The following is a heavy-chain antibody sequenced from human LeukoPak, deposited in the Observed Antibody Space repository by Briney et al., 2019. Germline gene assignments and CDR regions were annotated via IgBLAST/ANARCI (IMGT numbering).Heavy chain of an antibody. V-gene: IGHV3-53*01. D-gene: IGHD2-15*01. J-gene: IGHJ4*02. CDR2: IYSGDST. Sequence: GGSLRLSCAASGFTVSSNSMSWVRQAPGKGLEWVSVIYSGDSTFYADSMKGRFTISRDNSKNTLYLQIDSLRAEDTAMYYCARSSSSNNYFDYWGQGILVTVSS. CDR3: ARSSSSNNYFDY. CDR1: GFTVSSNS.